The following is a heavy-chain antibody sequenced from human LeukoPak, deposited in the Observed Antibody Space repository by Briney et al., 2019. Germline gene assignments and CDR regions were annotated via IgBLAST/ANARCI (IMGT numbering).Heavy chain of an antibody. CDR2: IYTSGST. D-gene: IGHD3-3*01. J-gene: IGHJ6*02. Sequence: SETLSLTCTVSGGSISSYYWRWIRQPAGKGLEWIGRIYTSGSTNYNPSLKSRVTMSVDTSKNQFSLKLSSVTAADTAVYYCARLDYDFWSGYAHYYYGMDVWGQGTTVTVSS. CDR1: GGSISSYY. CDR3: ARLDYDFWSGYAHYYYGMDV. V-gene: IGHV4-4*07.